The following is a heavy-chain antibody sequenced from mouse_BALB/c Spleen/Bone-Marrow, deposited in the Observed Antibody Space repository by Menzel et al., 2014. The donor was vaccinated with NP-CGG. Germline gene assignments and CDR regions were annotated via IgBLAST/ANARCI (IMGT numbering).Heavy chain of an antibody. CDR2: INPYNGGT. V-gene: IGHV1-26*01. Sequence: VQLQQSGPELVKPGASMKISCKASGYSFTDYTMTWVKQSHGKNLEWIGLINPYNGGTGYNQKFKGKATLTVDKSSSTAYMDLLSLTSEDSAVYYCATYYGSGWHFDVWGAGTTVTVSS. CDR3: ATYYGSGWHFDV. J-gene: IGHJ1*01. CDR1: GYSFTDYT. D-gene: IGHD1-1*01.